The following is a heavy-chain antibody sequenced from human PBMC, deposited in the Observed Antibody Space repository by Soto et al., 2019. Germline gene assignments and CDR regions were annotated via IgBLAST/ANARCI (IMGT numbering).Heavy chain of an antibody. D-gene: IGHD5-12*01. CDR2: IYPGDSDT. J-gene: IGHJ5*02. V-gene: IGHV5-51*01. Sequence: GESLKISCKGSGYSFTSYWIGWVRQMPGKGLEWMGIIYPGDSDTRYSPSFQGQVTISADKSISTAYLQWSSLKASDTAMYYCARQQYSGYDPVGNWFDPWGQGTLVTVSS. CDR1: GYSFTSYW. CDR3: ARQQYSGYDPVGNWFDP.